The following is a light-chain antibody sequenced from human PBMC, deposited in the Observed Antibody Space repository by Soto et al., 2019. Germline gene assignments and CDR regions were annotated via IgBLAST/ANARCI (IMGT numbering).Light chain of an antibody. Sequence: EIVLTQSPGTLSLSAGERATLSCRASQTISSNYLAWYQQKPGQAPRLLIFGASYRATGIPDRFSGSGSGTDFALTISRLEPEHFAVYYCQQYRSSPPEFTFGPGTKVDIK. CDR1: QTISSNY. CDR2: GAS. CDR3: QQYRSSPPEFT. V-gene: IGKV3-20*01. J-gene: IGKJ3*01.